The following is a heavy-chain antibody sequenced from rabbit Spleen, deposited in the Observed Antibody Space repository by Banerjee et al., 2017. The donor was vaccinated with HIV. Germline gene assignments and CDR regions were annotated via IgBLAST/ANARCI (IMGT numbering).Heavy chain of an antibody. CDR3: ARDTSSSFSSYGMDL. Sequence: QSLEESGGGLVKPGASLTLTCKASGFSFNSGYDMCWVRQAPGKGLEWIACIYAGSRGSTYYASWAKGRFTCSKTSSTTVTLQMTRLTAADTATYFCARDTSSSFSSYGMDLWGQGTLVTVS. CDR2: IYAGSRGST. D-gene: IGHD1-1*01. CDR1: GFSFNSGYD. V-gene: IGHV1S40*01. J-gene: IGHJ3*01.